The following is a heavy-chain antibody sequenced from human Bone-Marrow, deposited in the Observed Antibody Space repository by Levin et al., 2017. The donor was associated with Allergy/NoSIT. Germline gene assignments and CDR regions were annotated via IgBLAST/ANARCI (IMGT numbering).Heavy chain of an antibody. CDR3: AISMVRGVNSNLQ. D-gene: IGHD3-10*01. J-gene: IGHJ4*02. CDR2: ISSDGST. V-gene: IGHV3-53*01. Sequence: PGGSLRLSCAASGFTIGNSYMNWVRQAPGKGLEWISLISSDGSTSYADSVKGRFTISRDNYKGTLYLLMKDLRVEDTAVYYCAISMVRGVNSNLQWGQGTLVTVSS. CDR1: GFTIGNSY.